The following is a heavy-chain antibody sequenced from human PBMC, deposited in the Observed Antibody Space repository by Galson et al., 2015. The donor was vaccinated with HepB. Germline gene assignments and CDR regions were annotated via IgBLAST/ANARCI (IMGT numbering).Heavy chain of an antibody. D-gene: IGHD4-17*01. CDR2: ISWKSDSI. Sequence: SLRLSCAASGFTFDDYAMHWVRQAPGKGLEWVSGISWKSDSIGYADSVKGRFTISRDNAKKSLYLQMNSLRAEDTALYYCAKVENGDYGEPLDYWGQGTLVTVSS. J-gene: IGHJ4*02. CDR1: GFTFDDYA. V-gene: IGHV3-9*01. CDR3: AKVENGDYGEPLDY.